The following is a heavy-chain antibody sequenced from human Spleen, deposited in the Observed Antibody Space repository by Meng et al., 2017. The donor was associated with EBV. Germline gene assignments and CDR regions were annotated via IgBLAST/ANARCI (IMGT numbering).Heavy chain of an antibody. J-gene: IGHJ4*02. D-gene: IGHD1-26*01. CDR2: ISDDGGST. CDR1: GFTFSNNA. Sequence: VQLLGSGGGLGRPGGSLRLSCAASGFTFSNNAMTWVRQAPGKGLEWVSTISDDGGSTYYADSVKGRFTISRDNSKNTLYMQMNSLRVEDTALYYCAKDCFGARDYWGQGTLVTSPQ. V-gene: IGHV3-23*01. CDR3: AKDCFGARDY.